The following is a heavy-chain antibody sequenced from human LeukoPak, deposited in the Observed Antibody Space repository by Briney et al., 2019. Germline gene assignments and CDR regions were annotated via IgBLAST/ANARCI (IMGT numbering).Heavy chain of an antibody. J-gene: IGHJ2*01. Sequence: GGSLRLSCAASGFTFSSYSMNWFRQAPGKGLEWVSSISSSSSYIYYADSVKGRFTIPRDNAKNSLYLQMNSLGAEDTAVYYCARASSSWYFDLWGRGTLVTVSS. CDR3: ARASSSWYFDL. D-gene: IGHD6-13*01. CDR2: ISSSSSYI. V-gene: IGHV3-21*01. CDR1: GFTFSSYS.